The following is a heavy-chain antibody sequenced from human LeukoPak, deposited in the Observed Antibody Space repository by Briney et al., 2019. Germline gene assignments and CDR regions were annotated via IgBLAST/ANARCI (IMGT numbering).Heavy chain of an antibody. V-gene: IGHV6-1*01. CDR2: TYYRSQWFN. CDR3: ARVGGSGWYAFDY. D-gene: IGHD6-19*01. CDR1: GDSVSSNSAA. J-gene: IGHJ4*02. Sequence: SQTLSLTCAISGDSVSSNSAAWNWIRQSPSRGLEWLGRTYYRSQWFNDYAVSVKSRITLNPDTSKNQFSLQLNSVTSEDTAVYYCARVGGSGWYAFDYWGQGTLVTVSS.